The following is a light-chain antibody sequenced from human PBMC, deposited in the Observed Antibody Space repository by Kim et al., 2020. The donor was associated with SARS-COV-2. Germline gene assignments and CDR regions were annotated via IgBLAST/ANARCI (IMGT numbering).Light chain of an antibody. CDR1: NMGGNY. Sequence: QTGCYTCREYNMGGNYVSWYQQKPGTAPVVLMHHDNQRPSGVPDRFSGSNSGNTASLAISGPQAEDEAVYYCAAWDSSIHSYVFGGGTKVTVL. CDR2: HDN. CDR3: AAWDSSIHSYV. V-gene: IGLV3-1*01. J-gene: IGLJ1*01.